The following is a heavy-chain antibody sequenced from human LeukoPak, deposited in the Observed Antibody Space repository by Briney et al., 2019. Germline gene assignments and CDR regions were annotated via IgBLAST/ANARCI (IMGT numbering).Heavy chain of an antibody. D-gene: IGHD2-15*01. J-gene: IGHJ4*02. CDR3: ARGVGYCSGGSCYAHADYFDY. CDR1: GGSFSGYY. CDR2: INHSGST. V-gene: IGHV4-34*01. Sequence: SETLSLTCAVYGGSFSGYYWSWIRQPPGKGLEWIGEINHSGSTNYIPSLKSRVTISVDTSKNQFSLKLSSVTAADTAVYYCARGVGYCSGGSCYAHADYFDYWGQGTLVTVSS.